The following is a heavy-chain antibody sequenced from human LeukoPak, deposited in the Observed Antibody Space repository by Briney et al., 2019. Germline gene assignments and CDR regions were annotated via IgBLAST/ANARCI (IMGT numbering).Heavy chain of an antibody. CDR2: ISWNSGSI. V-gene: IGHV3-9*01. J-gene: IGHJ5*02. Sequence: PGGSLRLSCAASGFTFDDYAMHWVRQAPGKGLEWVSGISWNSGSIGYADSVKGRFTISRDNAKNSLYLQMNSLRAEDTAVYYCARDRWAAGKLIVTGANWFDPWGQGTLVTVSS. D-gene: IGHD6-13*01. CDR3: ARDRWAAGKLIVTGANWFDP. CDR1: GFTFDDYA.